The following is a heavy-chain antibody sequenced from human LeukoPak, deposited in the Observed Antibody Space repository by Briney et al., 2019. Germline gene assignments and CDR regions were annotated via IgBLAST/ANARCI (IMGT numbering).Heavy chain of an antibody. Sequence: GGSLRLSCAASGFSFSSYWMSWVRQAPGKGLEWVANIKQDGSEKYYVDSVKGRFTISRDNAKNSLYLQMDSLRAEDTAVYYCASGSGWSYLAYWGQGTLVTVSS. V-gene: IGHV3-7*01. CDR1: GFSFSSYW. CDR3: ASGSGWSYLAY. CDR2: IKQDGSEK. D-gene: IGHD6-19*01. J-gene: IGHJ4*02.